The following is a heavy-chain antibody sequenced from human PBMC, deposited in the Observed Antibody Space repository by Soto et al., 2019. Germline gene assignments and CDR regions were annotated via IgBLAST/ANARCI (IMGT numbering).Heavy chain of an antibody. CDR3: ARFKGGHYGMDV. D-gene: IGHD2-15*01. CDR2: INVANGNT. J-gene: IGHJ6*02. V-gene: IGHV1-3*01. Sequence: ASVKVSCKASGYTFIIYTMLWVRQAPGQRLEWMGWINVANGNTKYSQKFQGRVSITRDTSASTAYMELSSLRSEDTTVYYCARFKGGHYGMDVWGQGPTVTVSS. CDR1: GYTFIIYT.